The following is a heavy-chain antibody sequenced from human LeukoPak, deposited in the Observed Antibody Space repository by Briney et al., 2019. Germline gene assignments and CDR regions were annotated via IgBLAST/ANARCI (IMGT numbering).Heavy chain of an antibody. V-gene: IGHV3-30-3*01. CDR2: ISYDGSNK. Sequence: SGGSLRLSCAASGFTFSSYTMHWVRQAPGKGLEWVALISYDGSNKYYADSVKGRFTISRDNSKNMFYLQMNSLRAEDTAVYYCAKDRGAFDIWGQGTMVTVSS. J-gene: IGHJ3*02. CDR3: AKDRGAFDI. CDR1: GFTFSSYT.